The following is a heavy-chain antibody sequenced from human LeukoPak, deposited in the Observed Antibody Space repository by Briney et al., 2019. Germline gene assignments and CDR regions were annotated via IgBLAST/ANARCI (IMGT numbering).Heavy chain of an antibody. Sequence: GGSLRLSCVGSGFTFSPYWMSWVRQAPGKGLEWVANIRHDGREKYYVDSAKGRFTISRDNAKNSLYLQMNSLIAEDTAMYYCLGRPVGPWGQGTLVTVSS. J-gene: IGHJ5*02. D-gene: IGHD7-27*01. CDR1: GFTFSPYW. V-gene: IGHV3-7*01. CDR3: LGRPVGP. CDR2: IRHDGREK.